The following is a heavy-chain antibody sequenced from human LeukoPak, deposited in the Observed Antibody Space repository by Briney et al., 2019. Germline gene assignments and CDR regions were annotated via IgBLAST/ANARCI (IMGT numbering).Heavy chain of an antibody. CDR3: ARGGGAVLRGEEFDY. CDR1: GGSISSYY. CDR2: IYYSGST. Sequence: SETLSLTCTVSGGSISSYYWSWIRQPPGKGLEWIGYIYYSGSTNYNPSLESRVTISVDTSKNQFSLKLSSVTAADTAVYYCARGGGAVLRGEEFDYWGQGTLVTVSS. V-gene: IGHV4-59*01. D-gene: IGHD3-10*01. J-gene: IGHJ4*02.